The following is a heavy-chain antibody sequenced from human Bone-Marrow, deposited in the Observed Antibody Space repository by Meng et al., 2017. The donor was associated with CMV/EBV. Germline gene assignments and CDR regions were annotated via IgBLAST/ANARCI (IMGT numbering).Heavy chain of an antibody. V-gene: IGHV3-21*01. J-gene: IGHJ4*02. CDR2: ISSSSGYI. D-gene: IGHD2-2*01. CDR1: AFTFSSYR. Sequence: CAAAAFTFSSYRMNWIGHDPVKGVEWVSSISSSSGYIYYADSVKGRFTISRATAQPSLYLPISSLSAEDTAVYYCARDPYTSLPSFAYWGQGTLVTVSS. CDR3: ARDPYTSLPSFAY.